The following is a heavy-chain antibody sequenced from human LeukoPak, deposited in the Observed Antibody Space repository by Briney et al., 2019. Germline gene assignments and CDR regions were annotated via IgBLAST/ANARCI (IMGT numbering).Heavy chain of an antibody. D-gene: IGHD3-22*01. V-gene: IGHV3-23*01. J-gene: IGHJ4*02. Sequence: GGSLRLSCAASGFTFSSYAMSWVRQAPGKGLEWVSAISGSGGSTYYADSVKGRFTISRDNSKNTLYLQMNSLRAEDTAVYYCATHITTIVVVITDPVYWGQGTLVTVSS. CDR3: ATHITTIVVVITDPVY. CDR1: GFTFSSYA. CDR2: ISGSGGST.